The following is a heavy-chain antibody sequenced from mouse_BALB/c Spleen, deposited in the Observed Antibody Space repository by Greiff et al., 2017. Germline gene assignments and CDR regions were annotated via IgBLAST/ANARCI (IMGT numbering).Heavy chain of an antibody. Sequence: LQQPGSELVRPGASVKLSCKASGYTFTSYWMHWVKQRPGQGLEWIGNIYPGSGSTNYDEKFKSKATLTVDTSSSTAYMQLSSLTSEDSAVYYCTREGITTVAYYYAMDYWGQGTSVTVPS. D-gene: IGHD1-1*01. CDR3: TREGITTVAYYYAMDY. CDR1: GYTFTSYW. CDR2: IYPGSGST. V-gene: IGHV1S22*01. J-gene: IGHJ4*01.